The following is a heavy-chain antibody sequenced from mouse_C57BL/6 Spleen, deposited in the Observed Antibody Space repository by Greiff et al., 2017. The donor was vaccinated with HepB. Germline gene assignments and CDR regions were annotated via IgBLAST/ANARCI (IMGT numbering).Heavy chain of an antibody. V-gene: IGHV1-63*01. CDR1: GYTFTNYW. D-gene: IGHD2-14*01. CDR3: ARNRKWDAMDY. CDR2: IYPGGGYT. Sequence: VKLQESGAELVRPGTSVKMSCKASGYTFTNYWIGWAKQRPGHGLEWIGDIYPGGGYTNYNEKFKGKVTLTADKSSSTAYMQFSSLTSEDSAIYYCARNRKWDAMDYWGQGTSVTVSS. J-gene: IGHJ4*01.